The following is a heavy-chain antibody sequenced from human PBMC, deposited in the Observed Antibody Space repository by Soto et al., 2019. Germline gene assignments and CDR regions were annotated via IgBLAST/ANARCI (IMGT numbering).Heavy chain of an antibody. CDR3: AHGGSSWYHYYYGMDV. D-gene: IGHD6-13*01. CDR2: INAGNGNT. J-gene: IGHJ6*02. Sequence: GASVKVSCKASGYTFTSYAMHWVRQAPGQRLEWMGWINAGNGNTKYSQKFQGRVTITRDTSASTAYMELSSLRSEDTAVYYCAHGGSSWYHYYYGMDVWGQGTTVTVSS. V-gene: IGHV1-3*01. CDR1: GYTFTSYA.